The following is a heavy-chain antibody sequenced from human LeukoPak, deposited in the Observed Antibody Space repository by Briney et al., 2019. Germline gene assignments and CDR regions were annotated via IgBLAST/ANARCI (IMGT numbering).Heavy chain of an antibody. J-gene: IGHJ6*02. Sequence: ASVKVSCKASGYTFTSYGISWVRQAPGQGLEWMGWISAYNGNTNYAQELQGRVTMTTDTSTSTAYMELRSLRSDDTAVYYCARRLFGYYYYGMDVWGQGTTVTVSS. V-gene: IGHV1-18*01. CDR1: GYTFTSYG. CDR2: ISAYNGNT. D-gene: IGHD2-21*01. CDR3: ARRLFGYYYYGMDV.